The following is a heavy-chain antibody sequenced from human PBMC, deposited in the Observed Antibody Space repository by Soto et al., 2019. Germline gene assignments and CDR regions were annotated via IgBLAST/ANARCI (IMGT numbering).Heavy chain of an antibody. CDR3: AKELHTSSGWSQVIY. J-gene: IGHJ4*02. Sequence: PGXSLRLSCAASGFTFSSYALSWVRQAPVKGLEWVSAISGSGGSTYYADSVKGRFTISRDNSKNTLYLQMNSLRAEDTAVYYCAKELHTSSGWSQVIYWGQGTLVTVSS. CDR2: ISGSGGST. CDR1: GFTFSSYA. D-gene: IGHD6-19*01. V-gene: IGHV3-23*01.